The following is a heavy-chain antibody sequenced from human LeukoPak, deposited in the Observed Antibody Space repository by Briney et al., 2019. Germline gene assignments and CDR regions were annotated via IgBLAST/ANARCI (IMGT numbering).Heavy chain of an antibody. J-gene: IGHJ4*02. CDR1: GYTFTGYY. CDR2: INPNSGGT. CDR3: ARELTYYYDSSGYPFDY. D-gene: IGHD3-22*01. V-gene: IGHV1-2*02. Sequence: ASVKVSCKASGYTFTGYYMHWVRQAPGQGREWMGWINPNSGGTNYAQKFQGRVTITTDESTSTAYMELSSLRSEDTAVYYCARELTYYYDSSGYPFDYWGQGTLVTVSS.